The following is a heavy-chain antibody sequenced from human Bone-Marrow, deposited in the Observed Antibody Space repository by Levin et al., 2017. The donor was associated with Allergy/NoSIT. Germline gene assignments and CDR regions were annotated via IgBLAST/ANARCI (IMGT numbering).Heavy chain of an antibody. CDR2: IYYSGST. J-gene: IGHJ4*02. V-gene: IGHV4-59*08. CDR1: GGSISSYY. Sequence: SQTLSLTCTVSGGSISSYYWSWIRQPPGKGLEWIGYIYYSGSTNYNPSLKSRVTISVDTSKNQFSLKLSSVTAADTAVYYCARLPIDDFWSGYYGTDFDYWGQGTLVTVSS. D-gene: IGHD3-3*01. CDR3: ARLPIDDFWSGYYGTDFDY.